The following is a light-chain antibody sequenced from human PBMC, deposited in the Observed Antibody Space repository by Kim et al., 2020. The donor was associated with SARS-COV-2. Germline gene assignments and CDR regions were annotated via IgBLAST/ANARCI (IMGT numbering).Light chain of an antibody. J-gene: IGLJ2*01. CDR3: QAWDSSTVV. Sequence: SYELTQPPSVSVSPGQTASITCSGDKLGDKYVCXYQQKPGQSPVLVVYQDNMRPSGIPERFSGSNYGNTATLTISETQAMDEADYYCQAWDSSTVVFGGG. CDR1: KLGDKY. CDR2: QDN. V-gene: IGLV3-1*01.